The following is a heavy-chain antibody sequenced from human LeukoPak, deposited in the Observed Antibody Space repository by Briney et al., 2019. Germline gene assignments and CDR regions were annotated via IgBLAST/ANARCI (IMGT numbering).Heavy chain of an antibody. V-gene: IGHV4-59*01. CDR2: IYYIGST. CDR3: ATGAGGWFDP. Sequence: SETLSLTCTVSGGSISSYYCNWIRQPPGKGLEWIGYIYYIGSTNYNPSLKSQVTISVETSKNQFSLKLNSVTAADTAVYYCATGAGGWFDPWGQGTLVTVSS. CDR1: GGSISSYY. J-gene: IGHJ5*02.